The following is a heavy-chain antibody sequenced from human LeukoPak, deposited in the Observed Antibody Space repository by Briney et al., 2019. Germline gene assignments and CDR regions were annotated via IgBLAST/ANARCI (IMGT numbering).Heavy chain of an antibody. CDR1: GGSISSYY. CDR2: IYTSGST. CDR3: ARSTFKYCSSTSCLTFDI. D-gene: IGHD2-2*01. Sequence: SETLSLTCTVSGGSISSYYWSWIRQPAGKGLEWIGRIYTSGSTNYNPSLKGRVTMSVDTSKNQFSLKLSSVTAADTAVYYCARSTFKYCSSTSCLTFDIWGQGTMVTVSS. V-gene: IGHV4-4*07. J-gene: IGHJ3*02.